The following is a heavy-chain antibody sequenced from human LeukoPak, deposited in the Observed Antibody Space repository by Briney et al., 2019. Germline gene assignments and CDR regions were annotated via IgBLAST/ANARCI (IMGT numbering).Heavy chain of an antibody. D-gene: IGHD1-26*01. V-gene: IGHV4-4*07. CDR3: ARDFSGSYFFDY. CDR2: IYTSGST. J-gene: IGHJ4*02. Sequence: SETLSLTCTVSGGSISRYYWSWVRQPAGKGLEWIGRIYTSGSTNYNPSLKSRVTMSVATSKNQFSLKLSSVTAADTAVYYCARDFSGSYFFDYWGQGTLVTVSS. CDR1: GGSISRYY.